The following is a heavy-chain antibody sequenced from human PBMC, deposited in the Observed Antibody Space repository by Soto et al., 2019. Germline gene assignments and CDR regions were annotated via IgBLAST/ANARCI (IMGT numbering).Heavy chain of an antibody. Sequence: SETLSLTCSVSDGSISSGSFHWGRDSHPHGNRLEWIGNIYYSGNTYYNPSLKSRLIISIDTTKNQFSLKVGAVTAADTAVYYCASSSLYGMDVWGQGTTVTVSS. CDR3: ASSSLYGMDV. V-gene: IGHV4-30-4*01. CDR2: IYYSGNT. CDR1: DGSISSGSFH. J-gene: IGHJ6*02.